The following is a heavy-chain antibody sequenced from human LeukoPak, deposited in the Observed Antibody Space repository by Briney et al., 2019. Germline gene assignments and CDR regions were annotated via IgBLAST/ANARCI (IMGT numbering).Heavy chain of an antibody. J-gene: IGHJ4*02. CDR1: GFTFSSYA. CDR2: ISSSGRSA. D-gene: IGHD3-22*01. CDR3: AKHRRDYGDSSGRGYIDY. V-gene: IGHV3-23*01. Sequence: GGSLRISCAASGFTFSSYAMSWFRPAPGEGLEWVSAISSSGRSAYYAGSVKGRFTISRDNSKNTLYLQMNSLRAEDTAVYYCAKHRRDYGDSSGRGYIDYWGQGTLVTVSS.